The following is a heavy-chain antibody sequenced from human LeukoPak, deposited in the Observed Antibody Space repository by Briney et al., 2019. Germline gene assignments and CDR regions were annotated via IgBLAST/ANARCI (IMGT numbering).Heavy chain of an antibody. CDR1: GYTFTSYA. J-gene: IGHJ4*02. V-gene: IGHV1-3*03. Sequence: GASVKVSCEASGYTFTSYAMHWVRQAPGQRLEWMGWINAGNGNTKYSQEFQGRVTITRDTSASTAYMELSSLRSEDMAVYYCARALSYYDSSGYFDYWGQGTLVTVSS. CDR2: INAGNGNT. CDR3: ARALSYYDSSGYFDY. D-gene: IGHD3-22*01.